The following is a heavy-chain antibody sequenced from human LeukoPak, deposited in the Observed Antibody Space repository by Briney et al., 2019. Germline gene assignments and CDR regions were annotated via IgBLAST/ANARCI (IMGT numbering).Heavy chain of an antibody. CDR2: TSYSGSS. Sequence: PSGAVSLTCTVSGGSISNSYWSWVRQPPGKGLEWIGYTSYSGSSNYNPSLKSRVTMSVDTSTDQFSLRLISVIAADTAVYYCARTVSGDFYGMDVWGEGTTVTVS. V-gene: IGHV4-59*08. CDR3: ARTVSGDFYGMDV. CDR1: GGSISNSY. J-gene: IGHJ6*02. D-gene: IGHD1-26*01.